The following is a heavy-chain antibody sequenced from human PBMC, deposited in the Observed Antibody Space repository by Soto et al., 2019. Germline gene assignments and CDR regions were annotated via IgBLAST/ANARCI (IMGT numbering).Heavy chain of an antibody. CDR2: IYSGGST. Sequence: GGSLRLSCAASGFTVSSNYMSWVRQAPGKGLEWVSVIYSGGSTYYADSVKGRFTISRHNSKNTLYLQMNSLRAEDTAVYYCARGYCSGGSCYRGRYYFDYWGQGTLVTVSS. V-gene: IGHV3-53*04. D-gene: IGHD2-15*01. CDR3: ARGYCSGGSCYRGRYYFDY. J-gene: IGHJ4*02. CDR1: GFTVSSNY.